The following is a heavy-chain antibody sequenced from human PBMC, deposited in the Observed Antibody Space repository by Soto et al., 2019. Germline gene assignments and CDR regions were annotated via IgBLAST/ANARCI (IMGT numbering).Heavy chain of an antibody. CDR2: IYYSGST. D-gene: IGHD2-15*01. V-gene: IGHV4-39*01. J-gene: IGHJ5*02. Sequence: QLQLQESGPGLVKPSETLSLTCTVSGGSISSSSYYWGWIRQPPGKGLEWIGSIYYSGSTYYNPSLKSRVTISVDTSKNQFSLKLSSVTAADTAVYYCARPNIVVVVAAGYWFDPWGQGTLVTVSS. CDR1: GGSISSSSYY. CDR3: ARPNIVVVVAAGYWFDP.